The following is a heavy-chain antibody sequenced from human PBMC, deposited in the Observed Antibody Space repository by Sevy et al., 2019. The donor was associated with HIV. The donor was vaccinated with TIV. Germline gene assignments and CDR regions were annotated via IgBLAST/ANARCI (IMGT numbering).Heavy chain of an antibody. J-gene: IGHJ4*02. CDR2: ISWNSGSI. CDR1: GFTFDDYA. V-gene: IGHV3-9*01. Sequence: GGSLRLPCAASGFTFDDYAMHWVRQAPGKGLEWVSGISWNSGSIGYADSVKGRFTISRDNAKNSLYLQMNSLRAEDTALYYCAKGGIAVAGAFDYWGQGTLVTVSS. CDR3: AKGGIAVAGAFDY. D-gene: IGHD6-19*01.